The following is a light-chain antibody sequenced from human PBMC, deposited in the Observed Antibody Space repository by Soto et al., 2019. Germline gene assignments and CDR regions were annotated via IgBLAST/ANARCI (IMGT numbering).Light chain of an antibody. J-gene: IGKJ3*01. CDR2: DAS. V-gene: IGKV3-11*01. CDR1: QSVSSY. Sequence: EIVLTQSPATLSLSPGERATLSCRASQSVSSYLAWYQQKPGQAPRLLIYDASNRATGIPARFSGSGSGTDFHPTLSSLEPEDFAVYYCQQRSNWPRITFGPGTKVDIK. CDR3: QQRSNWPRIT.